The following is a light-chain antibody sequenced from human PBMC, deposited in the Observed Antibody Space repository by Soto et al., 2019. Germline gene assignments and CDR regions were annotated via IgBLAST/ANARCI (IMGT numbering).Light chain of an antibody. CDR2: GAS. CDR3: QQRSNWPPT. J-gene: IGKJ3*01. Sequence: EIVMTQSPATLSVSPGERATLSCRASQSVSSNLAWYQQTPGQAPRLLIYGASTRATGIPARFSGSGSGTEFTLTISSLEPEDFAVYYCQQRSNWPPTFGPGTKVDIK. CDR1: QSVSSN. V-gene: IGKV3-15*01.